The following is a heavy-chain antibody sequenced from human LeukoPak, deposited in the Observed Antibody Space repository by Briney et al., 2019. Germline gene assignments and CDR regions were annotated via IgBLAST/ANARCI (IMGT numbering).Heavy chain of an antibody. V-gene: IGHV3-30*02. CDR3: AKDKDIVVVPAAISWFDP. CDR1: GFTFSSYG. Sequence: GGSLRLSCAASGFTFSSYGMHWVRQAPGKGLEWVAFIRYDGSNKYYADSVKGRFTISRDNSKNTLYLQMNSPRAEDTAVYYCAKDKDIVVVPAAISWFDPWGQGTLVTVSS. J-gene: IGHJ5*02. D-gene: IGHD2-2*01. CDR2: IRYDGSNK.